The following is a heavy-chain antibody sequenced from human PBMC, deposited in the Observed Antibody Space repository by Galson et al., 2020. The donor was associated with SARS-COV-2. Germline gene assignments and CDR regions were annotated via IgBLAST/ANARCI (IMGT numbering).Heavy chain of an antibody. CDR3: AKDIAVASPYYFDY. Sequence: GGSLRLSCAASGITFTHYAMSWVRQAPGKGLEWLSAINGSGDRTYYADSVKGRFTISRDNSKGTLYLQMNSLRAEDTAIYYCAKDIAVASPYYFDYWGQGTLVTVSS. CDR1: GITFTHYA. J-gene: IGHJ4*02. CDR2: INGSGDRT. D-gene: IGHD6-19*01. V-gene: IGHV3-23*01.